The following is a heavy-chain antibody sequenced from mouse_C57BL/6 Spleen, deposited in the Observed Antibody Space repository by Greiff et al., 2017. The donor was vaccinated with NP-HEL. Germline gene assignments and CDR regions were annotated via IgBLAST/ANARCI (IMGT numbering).Heavy chain of an antibody. Sequence: VQLQQSGAELARPGASVKLSCKASGYTFTSYGISWVKQRTGQGLEWIGEIYPRSGNTYYNEKFKGKATLTADKSSSTAYMELRSLTSEDSAVYFWARSASNYPYYYAMDYWGQGTSVTVSS. J-gene: IGHJ4*01. V-gene: IGHV1-81*01. CDR3: ARSASNYPYYYAMDY. D-gene: IGHD2-5*01. CDR1: GYTFTSYG. CDR2: IYPRSGNT.